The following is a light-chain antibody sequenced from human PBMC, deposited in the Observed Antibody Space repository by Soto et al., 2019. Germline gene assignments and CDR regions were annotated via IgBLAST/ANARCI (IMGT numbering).Light chain of an antibody. Sequence: FMLTQPHSVSESPGKTVTISCTRSSGSSASNYVQWYQQRPGSAPTIVICENNLRPSGVPDRFSGSIDSSSNSASLTISGLKTEDEADYYCQSYDSSTLWVFGGGTKLTVL. CDR1: SGSSASNY. CDR2: ENN. V-gene: IGLV6-57*03. CDR3: QSYDSSTLWV. J-gene: IGLJ3*02.